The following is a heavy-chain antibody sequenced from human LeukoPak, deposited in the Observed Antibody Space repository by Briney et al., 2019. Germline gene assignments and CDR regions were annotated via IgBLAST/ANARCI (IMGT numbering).Heavy chain of an antibody. J-gene: IGHJ4*02. CDR2: ISSSSSYI. CDR3: ARVHRKRYCSGGSCYSLTYAFDY. D-gene: IGHD2-15*01. V-gene: IGHV3-21*01. CDR1: GFTFSSYS. Sequence: GGSLRLSCAASGFTFSSYSMNWVRQAPGKGLEWVSSISSSSSYIYYADSVKGRFTISRDNAKNSLYLQMNSLRAEDTAVYYCARVHRKRYCSGGSCYSLTYAFDYWGQGTLVTVSS.